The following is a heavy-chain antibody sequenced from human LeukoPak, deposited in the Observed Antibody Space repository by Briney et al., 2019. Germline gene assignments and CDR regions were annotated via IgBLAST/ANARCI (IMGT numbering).Heavy chain of an antibody. J-gene: IGHJ4*02. CDR1: GYTFTSYY. V-gene: IGHV1-46*01. D-gene: IGHD2-15*01. CDR3: ARYCSGGSCYSGFFDY. Sequence: APVKVSCKASGYTFTSYYMHWVRQAPGQGLEWMGIINPSGGSTSYAQKFQGRVTMTRDTSTSTVYMELSSLRSEDTAVYYCARYCSGGSCYSGFFDYWGQGTLVTVSS. CDR2: INPSGGST.